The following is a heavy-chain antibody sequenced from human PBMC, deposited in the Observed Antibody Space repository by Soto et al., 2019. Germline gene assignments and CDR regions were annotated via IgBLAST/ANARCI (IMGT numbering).Heavy chain of an antibody. Sequence: PSETLSLTCAVYGGSFSGYYWSWIRQPPGKGLEWIGEINHSGSTNYNPSLKSRVTISVDTSKNQFSLKLSSVTAADTAVYYCARGRLRFLVSPVRFDYWGQGTQVTVSS. CDR3: ARGRLRFLVSPVRFDY. V-gene: IGHV4-34*01. CDR2: INHSGST. CDR1: GGSFSGYY. D-gene: IGHD3-3*01. J-gene: IGHJ4*02.